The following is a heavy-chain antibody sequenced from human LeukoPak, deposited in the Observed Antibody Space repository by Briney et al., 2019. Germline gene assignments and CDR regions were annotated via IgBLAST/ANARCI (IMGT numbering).Heavy chain of an antibody. D-gene: IGHD3-3*02. CDR2: IYHSGST. V-gene: IGHV4-39*07. J-gene: IGHJ4*02. CDR3: ARGDIALLGY. CDR1: GGSISSSSYY. Sequence: PSETLSLTCTVSGGSISSSSYYWGWIRQPPGKGLEWIGEIYHSGSTNYNPSLKSRVTISVDTSKNQFSLKLSSVTAADTAVYYCARGDIALLGYWGQGTLVTVSS.